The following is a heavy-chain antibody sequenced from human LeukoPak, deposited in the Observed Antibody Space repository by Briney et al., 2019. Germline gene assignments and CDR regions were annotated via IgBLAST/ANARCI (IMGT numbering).Heavy chain of an antibody. CDR1: GGSISSGGHY. CDR3: ARDRVGPEGSFDY. V-gene: IGHV4-61*08. D-gene: IGHD1-26*01. Sequence: SETLSLTCIVSGGSISSGGHYWSWIRQHPGKGLEWIGYINYSGSTNSNPSLKSRVTMSVDTSKNQFSLKLSSVTAADTAVYYCARDRVGPEGSFDYWGQGTLVTVSS. CDR2: INYSGST. J-gene: IGHJ4*02.